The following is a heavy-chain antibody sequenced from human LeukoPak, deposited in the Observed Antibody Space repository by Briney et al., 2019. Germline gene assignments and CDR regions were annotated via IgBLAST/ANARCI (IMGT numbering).Heavy chain of an antibody. CDR2: IYPGDSDT. CDR3: ARLAYCGGDCYSAFDI. V-gene: IGHV5-51*01. CDR1: GYSFTSYW. D-gene: IGHD2-21*02. Sequence: GESLKISCKGSGYSFTSYWIGWVRQMPGKGLEWMGIIYPGDSDTRNSPSFQGQVTISADKSISTAYLQWSSLKASDTAMYYCARLAYCGGDCYSAFDIWGQGTMVTVSS. J-gene: IGHJ3*02.